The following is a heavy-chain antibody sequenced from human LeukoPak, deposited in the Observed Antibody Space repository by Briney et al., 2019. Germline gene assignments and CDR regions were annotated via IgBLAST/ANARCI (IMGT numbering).Heavy chain of an antibody. CDR2: INPNSGGT. CDR3: ARVRISRSSGYTAYAFDI. Sequence: ASVKVSCKASGYTFTGYYMHWVRQAPGQGLEWMGWINPNSGGTNYAQKFQGRVTMTRDTSISTAYMELYRLRSDDTAVYYCARVRISRSSGYTAYAFDILGRGTMVTVSS. V-gene: IGHV1-2*02. CDR1: GYTFTGYY. D-gene: IGHD3-22*01. J-gene: IGHJ3*02.